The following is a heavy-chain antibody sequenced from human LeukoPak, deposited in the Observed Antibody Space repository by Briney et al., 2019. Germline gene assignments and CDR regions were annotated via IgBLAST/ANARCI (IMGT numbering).Heavy chain of an antibody. V-gene: IGHV4-59*01. J-gene: IGHJ5*02. Sequence: PSETLSLTCTVSGGSISSYYWSWIRQPPGKGLEWIGYIYYSGSTDYNPSLKSRVTISVDTSKNQFSLKLSSVTAADTAVYYCARLRYSGYEGGWFDPWGQGTLVTVSS. CDR3: ARLRYSGYEGGWFDP. CDR2: IYYSGST. D-gene: IGHD5-12*01. CDR1: GGSISSYY.